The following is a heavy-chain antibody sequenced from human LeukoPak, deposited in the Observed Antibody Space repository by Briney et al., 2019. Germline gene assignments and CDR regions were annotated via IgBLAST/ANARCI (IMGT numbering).Heavy chain of an antibody. Sequence: SETLSLTCTVSGGSLSSYYWSWIRQPPGKGLEWIGYIYYSGSTNYNPSLKSRVTISVDTSKNQFSLKLSSVTAADTAVYYCARERYYYGSGSLNWFDPWGQGTLVTVSS. J-gene: IGHJ5*02. CDR2: IYYSGST. CDR3: ARERYYYGSGSLNWFDP. CDR1: GGSLSSYY. D-gene: IGHD3-10*01. V-gene: IGHV4-59*01.